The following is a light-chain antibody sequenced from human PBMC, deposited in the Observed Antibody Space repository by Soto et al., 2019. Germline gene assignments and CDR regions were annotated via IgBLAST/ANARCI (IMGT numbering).Light chain of an antibody. CDR2: DVS. J-gene: IGLJ3*02. V-gene: IGLV2-11*01. Sequence: QSVLTQPRSVSGSPGQSVTISCTGTTSDVGGYNFVYWYQQYPGKAPKLSIYDVSKRPSGVPDRFSGYKSGNTASLTISGLQAEDEADYYCCSYAGTYSLWVFGGGTKVPVL. CDR1: TSDVGGYNF. CDR3: CSYAGTYSLWV.